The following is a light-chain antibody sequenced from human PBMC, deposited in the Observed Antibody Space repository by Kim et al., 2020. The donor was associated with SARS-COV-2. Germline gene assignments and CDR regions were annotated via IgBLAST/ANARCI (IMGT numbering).Light chain of an antibody. CDR2: KVS. CDR1: QSLVYSDGNIY. Sequence: PSFISCSSSQSLVYSDGNIYLNWFHQRPGQSPRRLIYKVSNRDSGVPDRFSGSGSGTDFTLQISRVEAEDVGVYYCMQGTHWPFTFGPGTKVDIK. CDR3: MQGTHWPFT. V-gene: IGKV2-30*01. J-gene: IGKJ3*01.